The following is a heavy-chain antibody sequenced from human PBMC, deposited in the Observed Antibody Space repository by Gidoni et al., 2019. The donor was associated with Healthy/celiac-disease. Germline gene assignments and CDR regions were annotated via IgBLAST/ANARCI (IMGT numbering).Heavy chain of an antibody. Sequence: QVQLVESGGGVVHPGRSLRLSCAASGFTFSSYGMHWVRQAPGKGLGWVAVISYDGSNKYYADSVKGRFTISRDNSKNTLYLQMNSLRAEDTAVYYCAKGGVVVAATFYYWGQGTLVTVSS. V-gene: IGHV3-30*18. J-gene: IGHJ4*02. CDR3: AKGGVVVAATFYY. D-gene: IGHD2-15*01. CDR1: GFTFSSYG. CDR2: ISYDGSNK.